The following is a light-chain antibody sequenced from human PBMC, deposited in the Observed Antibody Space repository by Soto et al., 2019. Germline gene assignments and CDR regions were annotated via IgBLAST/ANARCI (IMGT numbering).Light chain of an antibody. J-gene: IGKJ1*01. CDR2: GAS. CDR1: QGISNE. CDR3: LQDYTYPWT. Sequence: IQITHSPSSLSASVGGRPTITCRASQGISNELGWYQQRPGKAPKLLIYGASNLQSGVPSRFSGSASGTDFTLTISSLQPEDFATYYCLQDYTYPWTFGKGTKVDIK. V-gene: IGKV1-6*01.